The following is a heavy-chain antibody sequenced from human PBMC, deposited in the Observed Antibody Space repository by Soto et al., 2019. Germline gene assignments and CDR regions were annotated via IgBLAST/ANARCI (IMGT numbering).Heavy chain of an antibody. CDR3: ARHEGGRDD. Sequence: SETLSLTCSVSGGSVSSFSYYWSWIRQPPGRRLEWIGYIHHSGGTRYNPSLKSRVTISVDTSKNHFSLKLSSVTAADTAVYYCARHEGGRDDWGQGTLVTVSS. CDR1: GGSVSSFSYY. J-gene: IGHJ4*02. CDR2: IHHSGGT. V-gene: IGHV4-61*03. D-gene: IGHD1-26*01.